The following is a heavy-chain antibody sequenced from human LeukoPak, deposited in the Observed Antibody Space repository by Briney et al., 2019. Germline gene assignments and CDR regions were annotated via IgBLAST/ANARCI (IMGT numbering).Heavy chain of an antibody. D-gene: IGHD6-19*01. V-gene: IGHV3-23*01. CDR2: IRTSVGST. Sequence: GGPLRLSCVASGFTFTNYVMTWVRQAPGKGLEWVSSIRTSVGSTFYADSVKGRFTVSRDNSKNTLYLQLSSLRAEDTAVYYCAKVNPPRGGRSGWYETNDYWGQGTLVTVSS. J-gene: IGHJ4*02. CDR3: AKVNPPRGGRSGWYETNDY. CDR1: GFTFTNYV.